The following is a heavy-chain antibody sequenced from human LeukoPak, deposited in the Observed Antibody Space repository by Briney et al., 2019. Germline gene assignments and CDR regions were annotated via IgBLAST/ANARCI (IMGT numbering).Heavy chain of an antibody. CDR2: IYTSGST. D-gene: IGHD3-9*01. J-gene: IGHJ4*02. CDR3: ARGRKDLLTGHMYFDY. Sequence: SETLSLTCTVSGGSSSSYYWSWIRQPAGKGLEWIGRIYTSGSTNYNPSLKSRVTMSVDTSKNQFSLKLTSVTAADTAVYYCARGRKDLLTGHMYFDYWGQGTLVTVSS. CDR1: GGSSSSYY. V-gene: IGHV4-4*07.